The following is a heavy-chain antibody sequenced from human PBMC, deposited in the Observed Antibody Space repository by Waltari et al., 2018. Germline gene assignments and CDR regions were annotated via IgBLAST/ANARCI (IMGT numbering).Heavy chain of an antibody. CDR1: GFTFNTYE. CDR3: ARDRGYSFGYYFDY. J-gene: IGHJ4*02. V-gene: IGHV3-48*03. D-gene: IGHD5-18*01. CDR2: ITSTGSTI. Sequence: EVQLVESGGGLVQPGGSLRLSCAASGFTFNTYEMQWVRQAPGKGLELVSSITSTGSTIYYADSVRGRFTISRDNSKNSLYLQMSSLRDEDTAIYYCARDRGYSFGYYFDYWGQGTLVIVSS.